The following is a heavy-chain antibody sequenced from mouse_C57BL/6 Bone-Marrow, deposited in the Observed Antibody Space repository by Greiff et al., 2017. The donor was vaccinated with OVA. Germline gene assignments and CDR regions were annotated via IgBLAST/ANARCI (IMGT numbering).Heavy chain of an antibody. J-gene: IGHJ3*01. V-gene: IGHV5-15*01. CDR3: ARQDSSGPAWFAY. Sequence: EVKLVESGGGLVQPGGSLKLSCAASGFTFSDYGMAWVRQAPRKGPEWVAFISNLAYSIYYADTVTGRFTISRENAKNTLYLEMSSLRSEDTAMYYCARQDSSGPAWFAYWGQGTLVTVSA. CDR1: GFTFSDYG. CDR2: ISNLAYSI. D-gene: IGHD3-2*02.